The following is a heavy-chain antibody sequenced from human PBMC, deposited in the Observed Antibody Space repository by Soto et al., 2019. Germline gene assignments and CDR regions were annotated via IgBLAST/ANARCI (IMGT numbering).Heavy chain of an antibody. Sequence: GGSLRLSCVASGFTLSNSAMHWVRQAPGKGLEWVAMISYNGNSKYYIDSVKGRFTISRDNSKNTLYLQMTSLRIEDTAIYHCAKDLYDNEWYNYLDPWGQGTPVTVSS. J-gene: IGHJ5*02. D-gene: IGHD3-3*01. V-gene: IGHV3-30*04. CDR1: GFTLSNSA. CDR2: ISYNGNSK. CDR3: AKDLYDNEWYNYLDP.